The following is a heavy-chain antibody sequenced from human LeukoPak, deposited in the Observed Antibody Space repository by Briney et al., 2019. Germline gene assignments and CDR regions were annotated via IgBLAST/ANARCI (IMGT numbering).Heavy chain of an antibody. CDR1: GFTFDDYG. CDR2: INWNGGST. V-gene: IGHV3-20*04. Sequence: GGSLRLSCAASGFTFDDYGMSWVRQAPGKGLEWVSGINWNGGSTGYADSVKGRFTISRDNAKNSLYLQVNSLRAEDTALYYCARDRIVGATTESFDYWGQGTLVTVSS. D-gene: IGHD1-26*01. J-gene: IGHJ4*02. CDR3: ARDRIVGATTESFDY.